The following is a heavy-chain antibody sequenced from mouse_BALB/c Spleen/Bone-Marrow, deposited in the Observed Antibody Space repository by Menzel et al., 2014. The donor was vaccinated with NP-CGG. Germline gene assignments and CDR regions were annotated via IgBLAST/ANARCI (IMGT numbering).Heavy chain of an antibody. V-gene: IGHV1S81*02. D-gene: IGHD1-1*01. CDR1: GYNFTSYW. Sequence: QVQLKESGAELVKPGASLKLSCKASGYNFTSYWMHWVKQRPGQGLEWIGEINPSNGRANYNEKFKSKATLTVDKSSSPAYMQLSSLTSEDSAVYYCAREMVFDITTVVATGGYFFDYWGQGTTLTVSS. CDR2: INPSNGRA. CDR3: AREMVFDITTVVATGGYFFDY. J-gene: IGHJ2*01.